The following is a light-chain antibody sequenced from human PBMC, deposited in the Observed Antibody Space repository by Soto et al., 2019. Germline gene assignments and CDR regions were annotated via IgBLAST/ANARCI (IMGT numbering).Light chain of an antibody. J-gene: IGKJ1*01. CDR1: QSIRSW. Sequence: DIQMTQSPSTLSASVGDRVTITCRASQSIRSWLAWYQQKPGKAPKLLTYDASSLESGVPSRFSGSGSGTEFTLTISSLEPDDFATYYCQQYDTYWSFGQGTKVDIK. CDR2: DAS. V-gene: IGKV1-5*01. CDR3: QQYDTYWS.